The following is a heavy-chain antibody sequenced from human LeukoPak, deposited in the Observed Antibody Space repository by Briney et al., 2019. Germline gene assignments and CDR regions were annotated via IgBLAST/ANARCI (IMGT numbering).Heavy chain of an antibody. Sequence: KTGGSLRLSCTASGFTFINYAMSWVRHAPRKGLEWVSTIIGSDGSTYYADSVKGRFTISRDNSKNTLYLQMNSLRVEDTAIYYCAKGRGYCTGGSCYSDYWGQGTLVTVSS. CDR1: GFTFINYA. D-gene: IGHD2-15*01. CDR3: AKGRGYCTGGSCYSDY. CDR2: IIGSDGST. J-gene: IGHJ4*02. V-gene: IGHV3-23*01.